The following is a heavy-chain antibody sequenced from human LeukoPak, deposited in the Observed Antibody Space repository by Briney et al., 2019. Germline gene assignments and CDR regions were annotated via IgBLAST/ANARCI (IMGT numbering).Heavy chain of an antibody. CDR2: INHSGST. Sequence: PSETLSLTCAVYGGSFSGYYWSWIRQPPGKGLEWIGEINHSGSTNYNPSLKSRVTISVDTSKNQFSLKLSSVTAADTAVYYCARLVKYYYGSGSSDYWGQGTLVTVSS. V-gene: IGHV4-34*01. CDR3: ARLVKYYYGSGSSDY. D-gene: IGHD3-10*01. J-gene: IGHJ4*02. CDR1: GGSFSGYY.